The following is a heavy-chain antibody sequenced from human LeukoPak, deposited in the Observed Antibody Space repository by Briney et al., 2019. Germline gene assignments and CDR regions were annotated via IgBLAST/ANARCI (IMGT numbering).Heavy chain of an antibody. CDR2: IYHSGST. D-gene: IGHD3-22*01. CDR3: ASSYDSSGYLNFDY. J-gene: IGHJ4*02. Sequence: SETLSLTCAVSGGSISSGGYSWSWIRQPPGKGLEWIGYIYHSGSTYYNPSLKSRVTISVDRSKNQFSLKLSSVTAADTAVYYCASSYDSSGYLNFDYWGQGTLVTVSS. CDR1: GGSISSGGYS. V-gene: IGHV4-30-2*01.